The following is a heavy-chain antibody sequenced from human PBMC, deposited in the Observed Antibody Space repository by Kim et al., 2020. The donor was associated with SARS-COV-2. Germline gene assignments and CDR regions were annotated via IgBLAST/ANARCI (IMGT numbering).Heavy chain of an antibody. CDR2: IKSDGFST. Sequence: GGSLRLSCAASGFTFSSYWMHWVRQAPGKGLVWVSRIKSDGFSTYYADSVKGRFTISRDNAKNTLYLQMNSLRAEDTAVYYCAREGCSGGSCYPDYYYGMDIWGQGTTVTVSS. D-gene: IGHD2-15*01. CDR1: GFTFSSYW. V-gene: IGHV3-74*01. CDR3: AREGCSGGSCYPDYYYGMDI. J-gene: IGHJ6*02.